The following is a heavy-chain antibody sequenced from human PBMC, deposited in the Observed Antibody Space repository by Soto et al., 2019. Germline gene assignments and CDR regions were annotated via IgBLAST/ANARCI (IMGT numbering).Heavy chain of an antibody. V-gene: IGHV4-59*08. J-gene: IGHJ4*02. CDR2: IFYSGST. Sequence: PSETLSLTCTVSGGSISSYYWSWIRQPPGKGLEWIGYIFYSGSTNYNPSLRSRVTISVDTSKNQFSLKLSSVTAADTAVYYCARLLGYCSGGSCYGVTNFDYWGQGSLVTVSS. CDR1: GGSISSYY. CDR3: ARLLGYCSGGSCYGVTNFDY. D-gene: IGHD2-15*01.